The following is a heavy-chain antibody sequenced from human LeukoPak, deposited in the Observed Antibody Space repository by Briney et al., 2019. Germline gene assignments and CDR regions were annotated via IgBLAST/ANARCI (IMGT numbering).Heavy chain of an antibody. CDR2: INPSGGST. CDR1: GYTFTSYY. Sequence: GASVKVSCKASGYTFTSYYMHWVRQAPGQGLEWMGIINPSGGSTSYAQKFQGRVTMTRGTSTSTVYMELLRLRSDDTAVYYCARKTADNSGGLDYWGQGTLVTVSS. CDR3: ARKTADNSGGLDY. D-gene: IGHD6-19*01. J-gene: IGHJ4*02. V-gene: IGHV1-46*01.